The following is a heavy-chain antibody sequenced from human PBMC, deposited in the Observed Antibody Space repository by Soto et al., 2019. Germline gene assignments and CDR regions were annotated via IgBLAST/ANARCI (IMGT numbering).Heavy chain of an antibody. J-gene: IGHJ4*02. D-gene: IGHD6-6*01. V-gene: IGHV3-30*04. CDR1: GFTFSSYA. Sequence: GASLRLSCAASGFTFSSYAMHWVRQAPGKGLEWVAVISYDGSNKYYADSVKGRFKISRDNSKNTLYLQMKSLRAEDTAVYYRAGPYSSSPFDYWGQGTLVTVSS. CDR3: AGPYSSSPFDY. CDR2: ISYDGSNK.